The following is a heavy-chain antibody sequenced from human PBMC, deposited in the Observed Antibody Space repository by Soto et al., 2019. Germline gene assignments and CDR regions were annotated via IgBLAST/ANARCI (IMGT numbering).Heavy chain of an antibody. CDR1: GGTFSSYA. Sequence: QVQLVQSGAEVKKPGSSVKVSCKASGGTFSSYAISWVRQAPGQGLEWMGGIIPIFGTANYAQKFQGRVTITADESTSTAYLELSSLRSEDPAVYYCASTYDGDPGNYSGMDVWGQGTTVTVSS. V-gene: IGHV1-69*01. D-gene: IGHD3-3*01. J-gene: IGHJ6*02. CDR2: IIPIFGTA. CDR3: ASTYDGDPGNYSGMDV.